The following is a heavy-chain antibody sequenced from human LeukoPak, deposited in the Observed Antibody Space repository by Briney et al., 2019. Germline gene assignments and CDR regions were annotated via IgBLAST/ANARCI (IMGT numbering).Heavy chain of an antibody. V-gene: IGHV1-2*02. J-gene: IGHJ5*02. CDR1: GYTFTGYY. CDR3: ATDRTGTTRVFDP. CDR2: INPNSGGT. D-gene: IGHD1-7*01. Sequence: GASVKVSCKASGYTFTGYYMHWVRQAPGQGLEWMGWINPNSGGTNYAQKFQGRVTMTRDTSISTAYMELSRLRSDDTAVYYCATDRTGTTRVFDPWGQGTLVTVSS.